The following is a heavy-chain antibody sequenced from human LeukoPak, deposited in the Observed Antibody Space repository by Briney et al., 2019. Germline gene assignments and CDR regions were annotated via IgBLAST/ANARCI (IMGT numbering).Heavy chain of an antibody. Sequence: SETLSLTCIVSGGSISSYYWSWIRQPAGKGLEWIGRIYTSGSTNYNPSLKSRVTVSVDTSKNQFSLKLSSVTAADTAVYYCARSNSGYYEYYFDYWGQGTLVTVSS. D-gene: IGHD3-22*01. CDR1: GGSISSYY. CDR2: IYTSGST. J-gene: IGHJ4*02. V-gene: IGHV4-4*07. CDR3: ARSNSGYYEYYFDY.